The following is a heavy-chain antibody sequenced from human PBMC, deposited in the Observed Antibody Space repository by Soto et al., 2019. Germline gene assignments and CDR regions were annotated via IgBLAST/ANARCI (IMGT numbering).Heavy chain of an antibody. D-gene: IGHD6-6*01. CDR2: ISSSSSYI. J-gene: IGHJ4*02. CDR3: ARELYSSSSPLDY. V-gene: IGHV3-21*01. CDR1: GFTFSSYS. Sequence: PGGSLRLSCAASGFTFSSYSMNWVRQAPGKGLEWVSSISSSSSYIYYADSVKGRFTISRDNAKNSLYLQMNSLRAEDTAVYYCARELYSSSSPLDYWGQGTLVTVSS.